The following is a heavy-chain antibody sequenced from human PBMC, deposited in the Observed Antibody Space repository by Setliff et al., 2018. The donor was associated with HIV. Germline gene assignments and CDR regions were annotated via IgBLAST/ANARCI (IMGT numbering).Heavy chain of an antibody. J-gene: IGHJ4*02. CDR2: IYHSGST. CDR3: ARDSNDYSYYGLFDS. Sequence: ETLSLTCAVSGSSISSGYYWGWIRQPPGKGLEWIGSIYHSGSTYYNPSLKSRVTISVDTSKNQFSLKLSSVTAADTAVYYCARDSNDYSYYGLFDSWGQGTLVTVSS. V-gene: IGHV4-38-2*02. D-gene: IGHD4-4*01. CDR1: GSSISSGYY.